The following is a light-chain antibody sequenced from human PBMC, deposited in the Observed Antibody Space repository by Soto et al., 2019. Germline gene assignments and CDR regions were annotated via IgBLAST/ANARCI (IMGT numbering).Light chain of an antibody. CDR2: AAS. V-gene: IGKV1-39*01. Sequence: DIQMTQSPSSLSASVGDRVTITCRASQSVSNYLNWYQQKPGKAPTLLIYAASTLQSGVPSRISGSGSGTDFPLTISSLQPEDFATYYCQQDLRPPLTFGPGTKVDIK. CDR1: QSVSNY. J-gene: IGKJ3*01. CDR3: QQDLRPPLT.